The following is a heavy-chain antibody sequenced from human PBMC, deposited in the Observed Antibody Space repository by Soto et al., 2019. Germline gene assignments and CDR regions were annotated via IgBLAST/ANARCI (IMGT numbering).Heavy chain of an antibody. J-gene: IGHJ6*02. CDR3: ARGGIAARPGYYYYGMDV. Sequence: GGALRLSCAASGFTFSDYYMSWIRQAPRKGLEWVSYISSSSSYTNYADSVKGRFTISRDNAKNSLYLQMNSLRAEDTAVYYCARGGIAARPGYYYYGMDVWGQGTTVTVSS. D-gene: IGHD6-6*01. V-gene: IGHV3-11*06. CDR1: GFTFSDYY. CDR2: ISSSSSYT.